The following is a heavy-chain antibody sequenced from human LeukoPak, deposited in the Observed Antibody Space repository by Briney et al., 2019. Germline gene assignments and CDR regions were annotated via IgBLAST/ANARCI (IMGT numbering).Heavy chain of an antibody. CDR2: ISYDGSNK. CDR1: GFTFSSYG. D-gene: IGHD6-13*01. CDR3: ARDLWMYSSSYYYYYYYMDV. V-gene: IGHV3-30*03. J-gene: IGHJ6*03. Sequence: PGRSLRLSCAASGFTFSSYGMHWVRQAPGKGLEWVAVISYDGSNKYYADSVKGRFTISRDNSKNTLYLQMNSLRAEDTAVYYCARDLWMYSSSYYYYYYYMDVWGKGTTVTISS.